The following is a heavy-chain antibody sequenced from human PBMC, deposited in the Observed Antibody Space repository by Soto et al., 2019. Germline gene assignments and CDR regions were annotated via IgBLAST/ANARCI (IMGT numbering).Heavy chain of an antibody. CDR3: ARGGVEDSYAFEA. J-gene: IGHJ3*01. V-gene: IGHV3-21*01. Sequence: GGSLRLSCAASGFTFSSYTMHWVRHAPGKGLEWVSCINSGSNYIYYADSVKGQFTVSRDNARNSLYLQMNSLRADDTAVYYWARGGVEDSYAFEAWGQGTMVTVSS. CDR1: GFTFSSYT. CDR2: INSGSNYI. D-gene: IGHD3-10*01.